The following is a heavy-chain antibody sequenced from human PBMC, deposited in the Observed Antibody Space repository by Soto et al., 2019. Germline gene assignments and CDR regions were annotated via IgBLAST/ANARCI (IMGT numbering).Heavy chain of an antibody. J-gene: IGHJ5*02. CDR2: IYHSGST. CDR1: GYSISSGYY. Sequence: PSETLSLTCAVSGYSISSGYYLGWVLQPPWKGLEWIGSIYHSGSTYYNPSLKSRVTISVDTSKNQFSLKLSSVTAADTAVYYCARDPIRIVGATTKGAGYNWFDPWGQGTLVTVSS. V-gene: IGHV4-38-2*02. CDR3: ARDPIRIVGATTKGAGYNWFDP. D-gene: IGHD1-26*01.